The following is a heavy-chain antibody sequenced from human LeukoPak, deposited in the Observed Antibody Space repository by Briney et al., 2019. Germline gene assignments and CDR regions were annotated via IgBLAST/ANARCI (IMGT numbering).Heavy chain of an antibody. D-gene: IGHD3-16*01. CDR2: ISYDGSNK. J-gene: IGHJ4*02. CDR3: AKDTWGY. V-gene: IGHV3-30*04. CDR1: GFTFSSYA. Sequence: GSLRLSCAASGFTFSSYAMHWVRQAPVKGLEWVAVISYDGSNKYYADSVKGRFTISRDNSKNTLYLQMNSLRAEDTAVYYCAKDTWGYWGQGTLVTVSS.